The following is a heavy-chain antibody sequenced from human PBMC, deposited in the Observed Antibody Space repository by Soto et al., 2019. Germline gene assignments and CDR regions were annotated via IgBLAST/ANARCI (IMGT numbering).Heavy chain of an antibody. D-gene: IGHD3-22*01. Sequence: GASVKVSCKASGGTFSSYAISWVRQAPGQGLEWMGGIIPIFGTANYAQKFQGRVTITADESTSTAYMELSSLRSEDTAVYYCARDQYYYDSSGYSGYFDYWGQGTLVTVSS. CDR1: GGTFSSYA. V-gene: IGHV1-69*13. J-gene: IGHJ4*02. CDR2: IIPIFGTA. CDR3: ARDQYYYDSSGYSGYFDY.